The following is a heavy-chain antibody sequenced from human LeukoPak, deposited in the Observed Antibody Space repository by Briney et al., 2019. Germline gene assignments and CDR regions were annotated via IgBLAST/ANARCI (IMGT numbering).Heavy chain of an antibody. D-gene: IGHD6-13*01. Sequence: ASVKVSCKASGYTFTSYDINWVRQATGQGLEWMGWMNPNSGNTGYAQKFQSRVTITRNTSISTAYMELSSLRSEDTAVYYCARGLFGDRYSSSWYRYWGQGTLVTVSS. CDR3: ARGLFGDRYSSSWYRY. CDR2: MNPNSGNT. J-gene: IGHJ4*02. V-gene: IGHV1-8*03. CDR1: GYTFTSYD.